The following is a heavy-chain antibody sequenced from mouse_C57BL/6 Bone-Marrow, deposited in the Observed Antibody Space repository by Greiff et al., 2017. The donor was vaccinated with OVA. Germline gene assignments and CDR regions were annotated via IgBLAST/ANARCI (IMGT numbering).Heavy chain of an antibody. J-gene: IGHJ3*01. CDR1: GFSLTSYG. V-gene: IGHV2-6*01. CDR2: IWGVGST. CDR3: ARWLLRRAWFAY. D-gene: IGHD2-3*01. Sequence: VQLQQSGPGLVAPSQSLSITCTVSGFSLTSYGVDWVRQSPGKGLEWLGVIWGVGSTNYNSALKSRLSISKDNSKSQVFLKMNSLQTDDTAMYYCARWLLRRAWFAYWGQGTLVTVSA.